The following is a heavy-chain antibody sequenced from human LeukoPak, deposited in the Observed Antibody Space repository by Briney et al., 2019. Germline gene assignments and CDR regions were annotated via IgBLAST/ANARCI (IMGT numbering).Heavy chain of an antibody. CDR1: GYTFISHY. D-gene: IGHD3-3*01. V-gene: IGHV1-46*03. CDR2: INPSGGST. CDR3: ARVGIRFLEWLSPGGYYYMDV. Sequence: ASVKVSFMASGYTFISHYMHWVRQAPGQALAWMEIINPSGGSTSYARKFQGRVTMTRDTSTSTVYMELSSLRSEDTAVYYCARVGIRFLEWLSPGGYYYMDVWGKGTTVTVSS. J-gene: IGHJ6*03.